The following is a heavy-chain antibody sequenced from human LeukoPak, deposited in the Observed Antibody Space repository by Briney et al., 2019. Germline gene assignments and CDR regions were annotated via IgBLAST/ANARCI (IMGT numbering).Heavy chain of an antibody. D-gene: IGHD6-19*01. CDR1: GFIFTNYW. V-gene: IGHV5-51*01. CDR3: ARLQEFSAVAGLGY. J-gene: IGHJ4*02. CDR2: IYPDDSDT. Sequence: GESLKISCKGSGFIFTNYWIGWVRQMPGKGLEWMGIIYPDDSDTRYSPSSQGQVTISADKSISTAYLQWSSLKASDTAMYYCARLQEFSAVAGLGYWGQGTLVTVSS.